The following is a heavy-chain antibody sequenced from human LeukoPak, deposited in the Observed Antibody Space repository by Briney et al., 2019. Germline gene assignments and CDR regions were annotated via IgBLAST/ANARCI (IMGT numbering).Heavy chain of an antibody. V-gene: IGHV3-74*01. J-gene: IGHJ4*02. CDR3: ARESLVRGFFDY. D-gene: IGHD2-21*01. Sequence: GGSLRLSCAASGFTFSRYWMHWVRHVSGKGLVWVSRINSDGTSTSYADSVKGRFTISRDNAKNTLYLQMNSLRAEDTAVYYCARESLVRGFFDYWGQGTPVTVSS. CDR2: INSDGTST. CDR1: GFTFSRYW.